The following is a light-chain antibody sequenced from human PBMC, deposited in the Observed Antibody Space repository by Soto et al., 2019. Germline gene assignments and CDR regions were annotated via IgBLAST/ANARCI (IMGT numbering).Light chain of an antibody. Sequence: EIVLTQSPATLSLSPGERATLSCRASQSVSSYLAWYQQKPGQAPRLLIYDASNSATGIPARFSGSGSGTDFTLTISSLEPEDFAFYYCQQRSNWPPGYTFGQVTKLEIK. CDR3: QQRSNWPPGYT. CDR1: QSVSSY. CDR2: DAS. V-gene: IGKV3-11*01. J-gene: IGKJ2*01.